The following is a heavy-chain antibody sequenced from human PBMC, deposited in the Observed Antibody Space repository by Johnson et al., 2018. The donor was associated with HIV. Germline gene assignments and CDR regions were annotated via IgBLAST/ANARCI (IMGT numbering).Heavy chain of an antibody. Sequence: VQLVESGGGVVQPGRSLRLSCAASGFTFSSYAMHWVRQAPGKGLEWVAVISYDGSNKYYADSVKVRFTISRDNSKNTLYLQMNSLRAEDTAVYYCARVRPNPTVTTRGAAFDIWGQGTMVTVSS. CDR3: ARVRPNPTVTTRGAAFDI. D-gene: IGHD4-17*01. CDR2: ISYDGSNK. CDR1: GFTFSSYA. V-gene: IGHV3-30-3*01. J-gene: IGHJ3*02.